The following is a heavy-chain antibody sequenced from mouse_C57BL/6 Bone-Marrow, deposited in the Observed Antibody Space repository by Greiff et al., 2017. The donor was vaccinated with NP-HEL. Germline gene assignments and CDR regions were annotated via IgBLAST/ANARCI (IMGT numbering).Heavy chain of an antibody. Sequence: DVQLQESGGGLVQPGGSLKLSCAASGFTFSDYYMYWVRQTPEKRLEWVAYISNGGGSTYYPDTVKGRFTISRDNAKNTLYLQMSRLKSEDTAMYYCARLPNYYGSSYLYAMDYWGRGTSVTVSS. V-gene: IGHV5-12*01. CDR2: ISNGGGST. CDR1: GFTFSDYY. CDR3: ARLPNYYGSSYLYAMDY. J-gene: IGHJ4*01. D-gene: IGHD1-1*01.